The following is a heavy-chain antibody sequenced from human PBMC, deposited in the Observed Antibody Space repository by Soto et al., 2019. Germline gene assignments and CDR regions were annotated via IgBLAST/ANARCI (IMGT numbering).Heavy chain of an antibody. Sequence: GGSLRLSCAASGFTFSSYSMNWVRQAPGKGLEWVSSISSSSSYIYYADSVKGRFTISRDNAKNSLYLQMNSLRAEDTAVYYCARDMSSTDTMMEYWGQGTLVTVSS. CDR1: GFTFSSYS. D-gene: IGHD3-22*01. CDR3: ARDMSSTDTMMEY. CDR2: ISSSSSYI. J-gene: IGHJ4*02. V-gene: IGHV3-21*01.